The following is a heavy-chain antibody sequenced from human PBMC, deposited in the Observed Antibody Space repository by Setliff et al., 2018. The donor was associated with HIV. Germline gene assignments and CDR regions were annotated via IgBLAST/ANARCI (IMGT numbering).Heavy chain of an antibody. CDR3: ARSRRDGYNLEAFDV. J-gene: IGHJ3*01. D-gene: IGHD5-12*01. CDR1: GYSFTSYW. V-gene: IGHV5-51*01. Sequence: GESLKISCKGSGYSFTSYWIGWVRQMPGKGLEWMGIIYPGDSDTRYSPSFQGQVTISADKSISTAYLQWSTLKASDTAMYYCARSRRDGYNLEAFDVWGQGTMVTVSS. CDR2: IYPGDSDT.